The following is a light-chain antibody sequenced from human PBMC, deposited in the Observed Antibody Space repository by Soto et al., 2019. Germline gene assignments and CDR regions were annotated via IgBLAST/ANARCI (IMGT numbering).Light chain of an antibody. Sequence: QSVLTQPPSVSGAPGQTVTISCTGSSSNIGAGYGVHWYQHLPGTAPKLLIYGHNNRPSGVPDRFSGSKSGTSASLAITGLQAEDEADYYCQSYDSSLSGSDVFGTGTKVTVL. CDR2: GHN. CDR1: SSNIGAGYG. CDR3: QSYDSSLSGSDV. J-gene: IGLJ1*01. V-gene: IGLV1-40*01.